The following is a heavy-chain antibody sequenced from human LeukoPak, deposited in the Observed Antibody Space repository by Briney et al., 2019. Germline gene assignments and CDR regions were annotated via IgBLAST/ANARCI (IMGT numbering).Heavy chain of an antibody. D-gene: IGHD2-8*01. CDR2: IKQDGSEK. Sequence: GGSLRLSCTASGFTFGDYAMTWVRQAPGKGLEWVANIKQDGSEKYYVDSVKGRFTVSRDNAKNSLYLQMNSLRAEDTALYYCAKDRSTILMIYATDYWGQGTLVTVSS. J-gene: IGHJ4*02. CDR3: AKDRSTILMIYATDY. V-gene: IGHV3-7*01. CDR1: GFTFGDYA.